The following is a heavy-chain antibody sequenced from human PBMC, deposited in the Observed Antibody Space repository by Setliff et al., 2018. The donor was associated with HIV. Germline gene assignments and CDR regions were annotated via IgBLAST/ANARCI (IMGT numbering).Heavy chain of an antibody. D-gene: IGHD3-22*01. CDR1: GYTFTTYY. Sequence: ASVKVSCKASGYTFTTYYIHWVRQAPGQGLEWMGLINPRAGTTSYAQKFLGRVTMTRDTSTRTLYMELSSLRSDDTAVYYCARDPYDSSGYHFDFWGQGTLVTVSS. CDR2: INPRAGTT. V-gene: IGHV1-46*01. J-gene: IGHJ4*02. CDR3: ARDPYDSSGYHFDF.